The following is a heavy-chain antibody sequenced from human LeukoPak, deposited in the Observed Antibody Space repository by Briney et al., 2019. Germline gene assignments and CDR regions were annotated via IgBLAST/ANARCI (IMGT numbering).Heavy chain of an antibody. V-gene: IGHV4-34*01. Sequence: SETLSLTCAVYGGSFSGYYWSWIRQPPGKGLEWIGEIHHSGSTYYNPSLKSRVTISVDTSKNQFSLKLSSVTAADTAVYYCARDLSGYDSSGYYLWGQGTLVTVSS. J-gene: IGHJ4*02. D-gene: IGHD3-22*01. CDR2: IHHSGST. CDR1: GGSFSGYY. CDR3: ARDLSGYDSSGYYL.